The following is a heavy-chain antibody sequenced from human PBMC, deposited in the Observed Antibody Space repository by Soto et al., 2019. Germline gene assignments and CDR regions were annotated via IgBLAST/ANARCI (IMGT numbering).Heavy chain of an antibody. CDR2: IIPIFGTA. CDR3: ARDLQSGNYYGMDV. Sequence: GASVKVSCKASGGTFSSYAISWVRQAPGQGLEWMGGIIPIFGTAHYAQKFQGRVTITADKSTSTAYMELSSLRSEDTAVYYCARDLQSGNYYGMDVWGQGTTVTVSS. V-gene: IGHV1-69*06. D-gene: IGHD4-4*01. CDR1: GGTFSSYA. J-gene: IGHJ6*02.